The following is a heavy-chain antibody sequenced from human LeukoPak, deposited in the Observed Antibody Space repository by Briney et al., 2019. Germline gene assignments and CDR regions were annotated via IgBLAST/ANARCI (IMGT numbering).Heavy chain of an antibody. CDR1: GASISSYY. CDR2: IYYSGTT. V-gene: IGHV4-59*01. Sequence: SETLSLTCTVSGASISSYYWSWIRQPPGKGLEWIGYIYYSGTTKYNPSLKSRVTISIDTSNNQFSLKVNSVTAADTAVYYCARGQPQRYNSGWYVNWFDPWGQGTLVSVSS. D-gene: IGHD6-19*01. CDR3: ARGQPQRYNSGWYVNWFDP. J-gene: IGHJ5*02.